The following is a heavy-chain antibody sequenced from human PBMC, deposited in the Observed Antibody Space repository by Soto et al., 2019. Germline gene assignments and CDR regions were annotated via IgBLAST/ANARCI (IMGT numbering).Heavy chain of an antibody. Sequence: GGSLRLSCAASGFTFSSYGMHWVRQAPGKGLEWVAVISYDGSNKYYADSVKGRFTISRDNSKNTLYLQMNSLRAEDTAVYYCAKLDTYYYDSSIYYGMDVWGQGTTVTVSS. V-gene: IGHV3-30*18. CDR3: AKLDTYYYDSSIYYGMDV. D-gene: IGHD3-22*01. J-gene: IGHJ6*02. CDR2: ISYDGSNK. CDR1: GFTFSSYG.